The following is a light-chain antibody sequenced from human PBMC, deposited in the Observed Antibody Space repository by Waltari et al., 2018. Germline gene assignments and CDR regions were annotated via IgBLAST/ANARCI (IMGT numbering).Light chain of an antibody. V-gene: IGLV2-14*01. CDR2: DVT. CDR3: SSYTTSTWV. J-gene: IGLJ3*02. Sequence: QSALTQPASVSGSPGQSITISCTGTSSDVGGYNYVSWYQQHPGKAPKLMIYDVTKRPTGVSNRFSGSTSANTASLTISALQAADEADYYCSSYTTSTWVFGGGTKLTVL. CDR1: SSDVGGYNY.